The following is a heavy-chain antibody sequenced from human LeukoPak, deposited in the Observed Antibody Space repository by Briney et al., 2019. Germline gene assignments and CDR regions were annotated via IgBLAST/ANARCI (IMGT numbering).Heavy chain of an antibody. CDR1: GGSISSYY. CDR2: IYYSGST. CDR3: ARHPGGSAPTYYFDY. V-gene: IGHV4-59*08. J-gene: IGHJ4*02. Sequence: SETLSLTCTVSGGSISSYYWSWIRQPPGKGLEWIGYIYYSGSTNYNPSLKSRVTISVDTSKNQFSLKLSSVTAADTAVYYCARHPGGSAPTYYFDYWGKETLVTVSS.